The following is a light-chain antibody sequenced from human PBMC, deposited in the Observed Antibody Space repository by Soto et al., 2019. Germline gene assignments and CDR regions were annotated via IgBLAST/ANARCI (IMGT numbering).Light chain of an antibody. CDR3: QEYDSSLFT. CDR2: GAS. CDR1: QSVSSTY. Sequence: EIVLTQSPGTLSLSPGERATLSCRASQSVSSTYLAWYQQKPGQAPRLLIYGASSRATGIPDRFSGSGSGTDFTLTISRLEREDVAVYFCQEYDSSLFTFGQGTKLEIK. J-gene: IGKJ2*01. V-gene: IGKV3-20*01.